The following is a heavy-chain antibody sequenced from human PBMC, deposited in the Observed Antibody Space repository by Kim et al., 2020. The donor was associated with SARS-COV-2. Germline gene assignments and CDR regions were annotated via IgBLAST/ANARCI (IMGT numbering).Heavy chain of an antibody. V-gene: IGHV3-21*01. CDR2: ISSSSITI. Sequence: GGSLRLSCAASGFTFISYGMNWVRQAPGKGLEWVSSISSSSITIYYADSVKGRFTISRDNAKNSLFLQMNSLRVEDTAVYYCARRGSGSTWSIDFWGQGTLVTVSS. CDR1: GFTFISYG. CDR3: ARRGSGSTWSIDF. J-gene: IGHJ4*02. D-gene: IGHD6-13*01.